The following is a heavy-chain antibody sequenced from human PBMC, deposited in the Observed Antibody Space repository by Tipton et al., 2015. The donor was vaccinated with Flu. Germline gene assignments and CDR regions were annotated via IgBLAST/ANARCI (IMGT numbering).Heavy chain of an antibody. J-gene: IGHJ4*02. CDR3: AKSHRFIDVLTRRFVYYFDY. V-gene: IGHV4-4*07. D-gene: IGHD3-9*01. CDR2: IYASGVT. Sequence: TLSLTCTVSGGSMSNNFWSWFRQPAEKGLEWIGRIYASGVTNYNPSLKSRVTMSIDTSKNQFSLRLSSVTAADTAVYYCAKSHRFIDVLTRRFVYYFDYWGQGALVTVSS. CDR1: GGSMSNNF.